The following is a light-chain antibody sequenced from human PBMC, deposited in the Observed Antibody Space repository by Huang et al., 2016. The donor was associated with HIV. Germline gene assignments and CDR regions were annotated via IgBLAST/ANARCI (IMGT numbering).Light chain of an antibody. CDR3: QQYGSSPLT. CDR1: QGVNSDY. J-gene: IGKJ4*01. V-gene: IGKV3-20*01. Sequence: EIVLTQAPGTLSLSPGERANLSCRASQGVNSDYLAWYQQTPGQAPRLLIYDASNRDTGIADRFSGSGSGTEFTLTISRLEPEDFAVYFCQQYGSSPLTFGGGTNVEI. CDR2: DAS.